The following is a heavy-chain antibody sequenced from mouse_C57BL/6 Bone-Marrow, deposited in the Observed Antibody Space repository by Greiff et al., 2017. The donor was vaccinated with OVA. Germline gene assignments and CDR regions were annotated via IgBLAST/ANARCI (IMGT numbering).Heavy chain of an antibody. Sequence: ESGPGLVKPSQSLSLICSVTGYSITSGYYWNWIRQFPGNKLEWMGYISYDGSNNYNPSLKNRISITRDTSKNQFFLKLNSVTTEDTATYYCARGDGNLAWFAYWGQGTLVTVSA. V-gene: IGHV3-6*01. D-gene: IGHD2-1*01. CDR3: ARGDGNLAWFAY. CDR1: GYSITSGYY. CDR2: ISYDGSN. J-gene: IGHJ3*01.